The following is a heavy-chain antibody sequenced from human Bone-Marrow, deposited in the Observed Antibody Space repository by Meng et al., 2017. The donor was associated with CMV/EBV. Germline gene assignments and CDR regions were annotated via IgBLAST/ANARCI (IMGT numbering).Heavy chain of an antibody. CDR2: ISSSSSTI. J-gene: IGHJ6*02. Sequence: GESLKISCAASGFTFSNYSMNWVRQAPGKGLEWVSYISSSSSTIYYADSVKGRFTISRDNAKNSLYLQMNSLRAEDTAVYYCARRREAVWGNYYYYYGMDVWGQGTTVTVSS. CDR3: ARRREAVWGNYYYYYGMDV. V-gene: IGHV3-48*04. D-gene: IGHD3-16*01. CDR1: GFTFSNYS.